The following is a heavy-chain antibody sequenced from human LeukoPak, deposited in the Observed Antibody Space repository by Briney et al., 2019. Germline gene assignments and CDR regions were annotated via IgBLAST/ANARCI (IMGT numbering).Heavy chain of an antibody. CDR3: ARRSSSGYYSGGDAFDI. Sequence: GESLKISCKGSGYSFTSYWIGWVRQMPGKGLEWMGIIYPGDSDTRYSPSFQGQVTISADKSISTAYLQWSSLKASDTAMYYCARRSSSGYYSGGDAFDIWGQGTMVTVSS. J-gene: IGHJ3*02. D-gene: IGHD3-22*01. CDR2: IYPGDSDT. CDR1: GYSFTSYW. V-gene: IGHV5-51*03.